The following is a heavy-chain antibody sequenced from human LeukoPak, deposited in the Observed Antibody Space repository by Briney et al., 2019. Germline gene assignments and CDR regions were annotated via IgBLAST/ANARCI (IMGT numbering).Heavy chain of an antibody. J-gene: IGHJ6*03. V-gene: IGHV3-23*01. CDR2: ISGSGEST. CDR1: EYVFSSYA. CDR3: MSDYGLYYYYMAL. D-gene: IGHD4/OR15-4a*01. Sequence: GGSLRLSCAASEYVFSSYAMTWVRQAPGKGLEWVSAISGSGESTYYSDSVKGRFTISRDNSKDMLYLQMNGLRAEDTAVYYCMSDYGLYYYYMALWGKGTTVTVS.